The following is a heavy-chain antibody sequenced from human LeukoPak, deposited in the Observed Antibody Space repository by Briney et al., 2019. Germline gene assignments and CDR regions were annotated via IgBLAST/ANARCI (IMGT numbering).Heavy chain of an antibody. D-gene: IGHD3-22*01. V-gene: IGHV1-69*13. CDR3: ASAVGDSSGYYVYFDY. J-gene: IGHJ4*02. CDR1: GGTFSSYA. CDR2: IIPIFGTA. Sequence: EASVKVSCKASGGTFSSYAISWVRQAPGQGLEWMGGIIPIFGTANYAQKFQGRVTITADESTSTAYMELSSLRSEDTAVYYCASAVGDSSGYYVYFDYWGQGTLVTVSS.